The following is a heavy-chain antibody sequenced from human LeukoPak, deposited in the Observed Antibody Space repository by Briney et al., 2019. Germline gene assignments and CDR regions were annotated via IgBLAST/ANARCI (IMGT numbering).Heavy chain of an antibody. CDR1: GFTFDDYA. CDR2: INWDGSSI. D-gene: IGHD2-2*02. Sequence: GGSLRLSCAASGFTFDDYAMSWVRQVPGKGLEWVSGINWDGSSIGYLGSVKGRFTISRDNAKNSLFLQMNGLRAEDTAFYYCARVGKYCTSTSCYSRYYYYMDVWGKGTTVTVS. J-gene: IGHJ6*03. V-gene: IGHV3-20*04. CDR3: ARVGKYCTSTSCYSRYYYYMDV.